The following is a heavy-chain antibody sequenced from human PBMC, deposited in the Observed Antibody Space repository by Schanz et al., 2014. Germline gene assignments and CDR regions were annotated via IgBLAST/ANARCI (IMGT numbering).Heavy chain of an antibody. Sequence: LVESGGGVVQPGRSLRLSCAASGFTFSSYSMHWVRQAPGKGLDWVAFIRFDGSSEYYADSVRGRFTISRDDSKNTLYLQMNSLRPEDTAVYYCVKEDRNHRSDYVYWGRGTLVTVSS. CDR3: VKEDRNHRSDYVY. V-gene: IGHV3-30*02. CDR2: IRFDGSSE. J-gene: IGHJ4*02. D-gene: IGHD3-10*01. CDR1: GFTFSSYS.